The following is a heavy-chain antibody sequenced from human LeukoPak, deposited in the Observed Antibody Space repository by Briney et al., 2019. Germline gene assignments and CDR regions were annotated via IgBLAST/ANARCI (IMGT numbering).Heavy chain of an antibody. CDR1: GGTFSSYA. CDR3: ARVFYGGISDYYFDY. D-gene: IGHD4-23*01. V-gene: IGHV1-69*04. Sequence: SVKVSCKASGGTFSSYAISWVRQAPGQGLEWMGRIIPIFGIANYAQKFQGRVTIAADKSTSTAYMELSSLRSEDTAVYYCARVFYGGISDYYFDYWGQGTLVTVSS. CDR2: IIPIFGIA. J-gene: IGHJ4*02.